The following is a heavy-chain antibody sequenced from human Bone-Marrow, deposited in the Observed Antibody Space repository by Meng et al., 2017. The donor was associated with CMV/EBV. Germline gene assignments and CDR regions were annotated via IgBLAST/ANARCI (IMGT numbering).Heavy chain of an antibody. D-gene: IGHD2-2*01. CDR1: GGSIISSGYY. J-gene: IGHJ4*02. Sequence: GSLRLSCTVSGGSIISSGYYWGWIRQPPGKGLQWIGSIYYRGTTYYNPSLKSRVTISVDTSKNQFSLKLSSVTAADTAVYYCARSAFEIVPAATGYWGQGPLVTVSS. V-gene: IGHV4-39*07. CDR2: IYYRGTT. CDR3: ARSAFEIVPAATGY.